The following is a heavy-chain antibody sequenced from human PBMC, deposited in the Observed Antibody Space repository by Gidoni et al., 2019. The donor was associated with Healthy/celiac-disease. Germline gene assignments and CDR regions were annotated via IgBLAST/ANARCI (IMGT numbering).Heavy chain of an antibody. CDR2: IYYSGST. CDR1: GGSVSSSSYY. Sequence: QLQLQESGPGLVKPSETLSLTCTVSGGSVSSSSYYWVWIRQPPGKGLEWIGSIYYSGSTYYNPSLKSRVTISVDTSKNQFSLEVSSVTAADTAVYYCAGGVGAAPAHYYYGMDVWGQGTTVTVSS. J-gene: IGHJ6*02. D-gene: IGHD1-26*01. CDR3: AGGVGAAPAHYYYGMDV. V-gene: IGHV4-39*01.